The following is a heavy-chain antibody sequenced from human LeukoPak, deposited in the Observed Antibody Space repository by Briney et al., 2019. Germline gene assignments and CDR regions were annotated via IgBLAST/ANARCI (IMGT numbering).Heavy chain of an antibody. J-gene: IGHJ4*02. D-gene: IGHD1-1*01. V-gene: IGHV3-74*01. CDR3: ALITGKRDFGY. CDR1: GFTFSGHW. Sequence: GGSLRLSCAASGFTFSGHWMHWVRQVPGKGLVWVSRSKSDGSSTSYADSVKGRFTIFRDNAKNTLYLQMNSLRVEDTAVYYCALITGKRDFGYWGQGTPVTVSS. CDR2: SKSDGSST.